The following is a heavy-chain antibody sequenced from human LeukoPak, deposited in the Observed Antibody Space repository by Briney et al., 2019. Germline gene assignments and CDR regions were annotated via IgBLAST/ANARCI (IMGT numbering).Heavy chain of an antibody. CDR3: ARAGDYYDSSGYSDY. V-gene: IGHV1-69*05. CDR1: GGTFSSYA. J-gene: IGHJ4*02. Sequence: SSVKVSCKASGGTFSSYAISWVRQAPGQGLEWMGGIIPIFGTANYAQKFQGRVTITTDESTSTAYMELSSLRSEDTAVYYCARAGDYYDSSGYSDYWGQGTLVTVSS. D-gene: IGHD3-22*01. CDR2: IIPIFGTA.